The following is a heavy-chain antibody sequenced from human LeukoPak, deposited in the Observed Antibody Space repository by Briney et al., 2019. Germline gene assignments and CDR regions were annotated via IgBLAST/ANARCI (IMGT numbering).Heavy chain of an antibody. CDR3: ARDSSENIVVVAATPYY. J-gene: IGHJ4*02. V-gene: IGHV3-30*04. CDR1: GFTFSSYA. CDR2: ISYDGSNK. D-gene: IGHD2-15*01. Sequence: TGGSRRLSCAASGFTFSSYAMHWVRQAPGKGLEWVAVISYDGSNKYYADSVKGRFTISRDNSKNTLYLQMNSLRAEDTAVYYCARDSSENIVVVAATPYYWGQGTLVTVSS.